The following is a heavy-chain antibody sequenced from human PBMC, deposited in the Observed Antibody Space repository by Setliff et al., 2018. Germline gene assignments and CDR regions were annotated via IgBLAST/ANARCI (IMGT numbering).Heavy chain of an antibody. CDR2: IIPILGIA. CDR3: ARDRRDRYSSGYNWFDP. J-gene: IGHJ5*02. V-gene: IGHV1-69*10. D-gene: IGHD6-19*01. CDR1: GGTFSSYA. Sequence: GASVKVSCKASGGTFSSYAISWVRQAPGQGLEWMGGIIPILGIANYAQKFQGRVTITADKSTSTAYMELSSLRSEDTAVYYCARDRRDRYSSGYNWFDPWGQGTLVTVSS.